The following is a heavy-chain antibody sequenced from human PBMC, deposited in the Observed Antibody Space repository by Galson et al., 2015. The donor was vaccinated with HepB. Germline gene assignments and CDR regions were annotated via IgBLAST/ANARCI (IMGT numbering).Heavy chain of an antibody. D-gene: IGHD6-13*01. CDR3: ARGPPAVGIAAAGTLAY. CDR2: INPNSGGT. Sequence: SVKVSCKASGYTFTGYYMHWVRQAPGQGLEWMGWINPNSGGTNYAQKFQGRVTMTRDTSISTAYMELSRLRSDDTAVYYCARGPPAVGIAAAGTLAYWGQGTLVTVSS. CDR1: GYTFTGYY. V-gene: IGHV1-2*02. J-gene: IGHJ4*02.